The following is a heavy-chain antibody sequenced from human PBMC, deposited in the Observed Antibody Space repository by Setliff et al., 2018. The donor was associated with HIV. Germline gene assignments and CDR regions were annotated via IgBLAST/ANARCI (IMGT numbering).Heavy chain of an antibody. CDR3: ARRAGSDAFDV. Sequence: PSETLSLTCAVFGGSISDYYWTWIRQSPGKGLEWIGEKNHIGSTNYNPSLTGRVTISGDTSKNQFSLKLSSVTAADTAVYYCARRAGSDAFDVWGQGTMVTVSS. V-gene: IGHV4-34*01. CDR2: KNHIGST. J-gene: IGHJ3*01. D-gene: IGHD3-10*01. CDR1: GGSISDYY.